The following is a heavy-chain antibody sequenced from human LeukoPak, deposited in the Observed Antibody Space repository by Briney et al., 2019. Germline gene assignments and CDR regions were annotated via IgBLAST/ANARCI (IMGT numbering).Heavy chain of an antibody. CDR1: GYTFTDHY. Sequence: ASVKVSCKASGYTFTDHYLHWLRQAPGQGLEYLGWINPNGGGTNFPQKFQGRVTMTRDTSISTAYMELSRLRSDDTAVYYCAREYIAALDYWGQGTLVTVSS. CDR3: AREYIAALDY. V-gene: IGHV1-2*02. D-gene: IGHD6-6*01. J-gene: IGHJ4*02. CDR2: INPNGGGT.